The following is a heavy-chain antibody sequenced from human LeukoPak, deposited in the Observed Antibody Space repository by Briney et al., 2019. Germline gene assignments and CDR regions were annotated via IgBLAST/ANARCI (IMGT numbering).Heavy chain of an antibody. CDR3: AKDERMVRGPYGMDV. CDR1: GFTFSNYT. D-gene: IGHD3-10*01. CDR2: ISSNGGST. V-gene: IGHV3-64*04. J-gene: IGHJ6*02. Sequence: GGSLRLSCSASGFTFSNYTMHWVRQAPGKGLEYVSSISSNGGSTYSADSVKGRFTISRDNSKNTLYLQMNSLRAEDTAVYSCAKDERMVRGPYGMDVRGQGTTVSVSS.